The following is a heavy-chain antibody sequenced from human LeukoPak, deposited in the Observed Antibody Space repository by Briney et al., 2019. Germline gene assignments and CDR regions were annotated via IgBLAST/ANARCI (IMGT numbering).Heavy chain of an antibody. D-gene: IGHD3-10*01. Sequence: GGSLRLSCAASGFTFSSYWMSWVRPPPGKGLEWVANIKQDGSEKYYVDSGKGRFNISRDNAKNSLYLQMNSLRAEDTAVYYCARENYYGSGSYYSYYYYYYMDVWGKGTTVTVSS. CDR1: GFTFSSYW. V-gene: IGHV3-7*01. J-gene: IGHJ6*03. CDR3: ARENYYGSGSYYSYYYYYYMDV. CDR2: IKQDGSEK.